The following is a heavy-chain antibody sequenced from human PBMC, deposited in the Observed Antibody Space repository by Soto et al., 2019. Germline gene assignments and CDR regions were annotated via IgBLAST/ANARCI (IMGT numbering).Heavy chain of an antibody. D-gene: IGHD6-13*01. Sequence: ASVKVSCKVSGYTLTELSMHWVRQAPGKGLEWMGGFDPEDGETIYAQKFQGRVTMTEDTSTDTAYMELSSLRSEDTAVYYCVTDRGSSSWSINWFDPWGQGTLVTVSS. CDR3: VTDRGSSSWSINWFDP. J-gene: IGHJ5*02. CDR1: GYTLTELS. CDR2: FDPEDGET. V-gene: IGHV1-24*01.